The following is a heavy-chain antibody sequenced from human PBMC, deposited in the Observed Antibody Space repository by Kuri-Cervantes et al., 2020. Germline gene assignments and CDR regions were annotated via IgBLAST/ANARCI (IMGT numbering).Heavy chain of an antibody. J-gene: IGHJ6*02. CDR2: IKHDGSEE. D-gene: IGHD2-21*01. CDR3: ARGIAPTPGMDV. CDR1: GGSISSSSYY. Sequence: ETLSLTCTVSGGSISSSSYYWGWIRQPPGKGLEWVANIKHDGSEEYYADSVKGRFTISRDNAKNSLSLQKNSLRAEDTAVYYCARGIAPTPGMDVWGQGTTVTVSS. V-gene: IGHV3-7*01.